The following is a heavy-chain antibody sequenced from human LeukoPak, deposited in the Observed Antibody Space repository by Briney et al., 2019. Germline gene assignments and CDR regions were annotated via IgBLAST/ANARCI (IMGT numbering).Heavy chain of an antibody. J-gene: IGHJ4*02. V-gene: IGHV1-2*02. D-gene: IGHD5-12*01. CDR3: ARRGYSGYDVDFDY. Sequence: GASVKVSCKASGYTFTGYYMHWVRQAPGQGLEWMGWINPNSGGTNYAQKFQGRVTMTRDTSISTAYMELSRLRSDDTAVNYCARRGYSGYDVDFDYWGQGTLVTVSS. CDR1: GYTFTGYY. CDR2: INPNSGGT.